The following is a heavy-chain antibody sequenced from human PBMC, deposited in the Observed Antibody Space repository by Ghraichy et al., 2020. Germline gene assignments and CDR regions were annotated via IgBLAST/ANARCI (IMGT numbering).Heavy chain of an antibody. CDR1: GGIFSTYG. V-gene: IGHV1-69*01. J-gene: IGHJ3*02. Sequence: VKVSCKASGGIFSTYGISWVRQAPGQGPEWMGGIIPMFSTVNYAQKLTGRATITADESTSTVYMELSSLTSEDTAVYYCARDRHSYTSGWYQPFDIWGQGTMVTVSS. D-gene: IGHD6-19*01. CDR3: ARDRHSYTSGWYQPFDI. CDR2: IIPMFSTV.